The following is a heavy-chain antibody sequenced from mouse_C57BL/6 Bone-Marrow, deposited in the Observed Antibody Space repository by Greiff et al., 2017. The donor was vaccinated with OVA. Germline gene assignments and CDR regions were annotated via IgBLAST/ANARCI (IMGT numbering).Heavy chain of an antibody. CDR1: GFTFSDYG. CDR2: ISSGSSTI. J-gene: IGHJ4*01. Sequence: EVQRVESGGGLVKPGGSLKLSCAASGFTFSDYGMHWVRQAPEKGLEWVAYISSGSSTIYYADTVKGRFTISRDNAKNTLFLQMTSLRSEDTAMYYCARHYYGSSYSMGYWGQGTSVTVSS. V-gene: IGHV5-17*01. D-gene: IGHD1-1*01. CDR3: ARHYYGSSYSMGY.